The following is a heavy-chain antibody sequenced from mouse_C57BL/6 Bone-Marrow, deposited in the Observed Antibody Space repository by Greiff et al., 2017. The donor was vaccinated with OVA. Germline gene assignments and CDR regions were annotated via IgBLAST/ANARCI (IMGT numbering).Heavy chain of an antibody. V-gene: IGHV5-4*03. CDR1: GFTFSSYA. CDR3: ARSPYGLFAY. CDR2: ISDGGSYT. D-gene: IGHD1-1*02. J-gene: IGHJ3*01. Sequence: DVKLQESGGGLVKPGGSLKLSCAASGFTFSSYAMSWVRQTPEKRLEWVATISDGGSYTYYPDNVQGRFTISRDNAKNNLYLQMSHLKSEDTAMYYCARSPYGLFAYWGQGTLVTVSA.